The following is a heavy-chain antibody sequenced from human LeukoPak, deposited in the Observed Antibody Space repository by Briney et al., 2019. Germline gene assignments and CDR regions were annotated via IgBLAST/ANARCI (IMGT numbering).Heavy chain of an antibody. Sequence: RPSETLSLTCTVSGGSISSYHWSWIRQPPGKGLESIGYIYYTGITNYNPSLKSRVTISIDTSKNQFSLKLSSVTAADTAVYYCATLTTVVTPSYFDSWGQGTLVTVSS. V-gene: IGHV4-59*08. CDR1: GGSISSYH. CDR3: ATLTTVVTPSYFDS. D-gene: IGHD4-23*01. J-gene: IGHJ4*02. CDR2: IYYTGIT.